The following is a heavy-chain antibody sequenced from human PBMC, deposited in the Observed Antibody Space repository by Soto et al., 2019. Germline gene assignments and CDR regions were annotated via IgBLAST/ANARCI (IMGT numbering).Heavy chain of an antibody. D-gene: IGHD2-2*01. Sequence: PSETLSLTCTVSGGSISSSSYYWGWIRQPPGKGLEWIGSIYYSGSTYYNPSLKSRVTISVDTSKNQFSLKLSSVTAADTAVYYCARQPYGCSSTSCYYYYYMDVWGKGTTVTVSS. CDR3: ARQPYGCSSTSCYYYYYMDV. J-gene: IGHJ6*03. CDR1: GGSISSSSYY. CDR2: IYYSGST. V-gene: IGHV4-39*01.